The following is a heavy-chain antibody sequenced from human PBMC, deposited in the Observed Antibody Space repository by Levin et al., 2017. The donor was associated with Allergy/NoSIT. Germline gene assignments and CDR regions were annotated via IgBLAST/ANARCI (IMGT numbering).Heavy chain of an antibody. CDR1: GFTFSSYS. CDR2: ISSSSSYI. J-gene: IGHJ4*02. CDR3: ARVDGERYYGSGSYYDY. D-gene: IGHD3-10*01. Sequence: GGSLRLSCAASGFTFSSYSMNWVRQAPGKGLEWVSSISSSSSYIYYADSVKGRFTISRDNAKNSLYLQMNSLRAEDTAVYYCARVDGERYYGSGSYYDYWGQGTLVTVSS. V-gene: IGHV3-21*01.